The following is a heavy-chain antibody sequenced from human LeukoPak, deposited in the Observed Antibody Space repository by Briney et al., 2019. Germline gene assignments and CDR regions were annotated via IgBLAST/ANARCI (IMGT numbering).Heavy chain of an antibody. CDR3: AGDWGYCSGGSCYPGPYDY. CDR2: ISSSSSYI. V-gene: IGHV3-21*04. D-gene: IGHD2-15*01. CDR1: GFTFSSYS. J-gene: IGHJ4*02. Sequence: PGGSLRLSCAASGFTFSSYSMNWVRQAPGKGLEWVSSISSSSSYIYYADSVKGRFSISRDNAKNLLYLQMNSLRAEDTAVYYCAGDWGYCSGGSCYPGPYDYWGQGTLVTFSS.